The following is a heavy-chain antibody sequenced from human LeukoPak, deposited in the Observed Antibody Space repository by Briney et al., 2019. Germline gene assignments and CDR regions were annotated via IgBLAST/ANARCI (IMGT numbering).Heavy chain of an antibody. CDR3: ARGGANFWSGYYMSPVKNYYFDY. V-gene: IGHV1-18*01. J-gene: IGHJ4*02. Sequence: ASVKVSCKASGYTFTSYGISWVRQAPGQGLEWMGWISAYNGNTNYVQKLQGRVTMTTDTSTSTAYMELRSLRSDDTAVYYCARGGANFWSGYYMSPVKNYYFDYWGQGTLVTVSS. D-gene: IGHD3-3*01. CDR2: ISAYNGNT. CDR1: GYTFTSYG.